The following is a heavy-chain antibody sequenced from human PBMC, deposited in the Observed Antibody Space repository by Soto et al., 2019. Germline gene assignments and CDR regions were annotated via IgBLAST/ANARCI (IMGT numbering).Heavy chain of an antibody. CDR1: GGTFSSYA. J-gene: IGHJ6*02. CDR2: IIPMVGTA. Sequence: QVQLVQSGAEVKKPGSSVKVSCKASGGTFSSYAISWVRQAPGQGLEWMGGIIPMVGTADYAQKFQGRVTITADESTMTAYMELRSPRSEDTAVYYCAKHYDNWDYYCGMDVWGQGTTVTVSS. D-gene: IGHD3-22*01. CDR3: AKHYDNWDYYCGMDV. V-gene: IGHV1-69*12.